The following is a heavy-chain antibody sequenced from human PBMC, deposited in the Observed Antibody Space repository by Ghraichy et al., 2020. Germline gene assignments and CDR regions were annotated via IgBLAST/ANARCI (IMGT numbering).Heavy chain of an antibody. CDR2: ISSRGSNK. J-gene: IGHJ4*02. CDR3: ARRHGYFDF. CDR1: GFTFSDYY. V-gene: IGHV3-11*01. Sequence: GGSLRLSCTASGFTFSDYYMSWIRQAPGKGLEWVSYISSRGSNKEYADSVKGRFTISRDNAENSVYLQMDSLRAEDTAVYYCARRHGYFDFWGQGTLVTVSS.